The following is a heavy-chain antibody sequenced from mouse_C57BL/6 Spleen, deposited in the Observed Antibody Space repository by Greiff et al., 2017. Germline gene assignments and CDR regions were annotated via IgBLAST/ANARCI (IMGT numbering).Heavy chain of an antibody. V-gene: IGHV1-80*01. D-gene: IGHD2-4*01. CDR2: IYPGDGDT. CDR1: GYAFSSYW. J-gene: IGHJ3*01. CDR3: ASVYYDYDRGRFAY. Sequence: VQLQQSGAELVKPGASVKISCKASGYAFSSYWMNWVKQRPGKGLEWIGQIYPGDGDTNYNGKFKGKATLTADKSSSTAYMQVSSLTSEDSAVYFCASVYYDYDRGRFAYWGQGTLVTVSA.